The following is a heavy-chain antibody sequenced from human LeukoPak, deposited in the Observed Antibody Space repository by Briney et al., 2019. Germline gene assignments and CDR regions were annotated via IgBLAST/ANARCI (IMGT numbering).Heavy chain of an antibody. Sequence: GGSLRLSCAASGFTFSSYAMSWVRQAPGMGLEWVSGIGSSGDITYYADSVKGRFTISRDNSKNTLYLQMNRLRADDTAVYYCARDRSQEFDPWGQGTLVTVSS. V-gene: IGHV3-23*01. J-gene: IGHJ5*02. CDR3: ARDRSQEFDP. D-gene: IGHD3-10*01. CDR1: GFTFSSYA. CDR2: IGSSGDIT.